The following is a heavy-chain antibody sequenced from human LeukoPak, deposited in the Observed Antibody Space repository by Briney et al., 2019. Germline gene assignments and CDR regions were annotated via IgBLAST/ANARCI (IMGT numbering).Heavy chain of an antibody. CDR2: ISSNSANI. V-gene: IGHV3-9*01. CDR1: GFTFDDYA. D-gene: IGHD3-10*01. Sequence: PGGSLRLSCAASGFTFDDYAMLWVRQAPGKGLEWVSGISSNSANIGYADSVKGRFTISRDNAKNSLYLQMNSLRAEDTALYYCAKANGDPGSYSRGFDYWGQGSLVTVSS. J-gene: IGHJ4*02. CDR3: AKANGDPGSYSRGFDY.